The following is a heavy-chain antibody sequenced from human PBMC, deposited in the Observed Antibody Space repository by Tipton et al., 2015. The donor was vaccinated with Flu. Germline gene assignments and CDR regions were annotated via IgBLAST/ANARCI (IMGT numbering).Heavy chain of an antibody. D-gene: IGHD6-6*01. CDR3: ARHQSSSLLPFDY. CDR1: GDSIGSRYY. CDR2: THRTGNT. J-gene: IGHJ4*02. V-gene: IGHV4-38-2*01. Sequence: TLSLTCSVSGDSIGSRYYWGWIRQPPGKGLEWIGNTHRTGNTYHNPSLKGRVTITVDTSKNQFSLRLTSVTAADAAVYYCARHQSSSLLPFDYWGQGTLVTVSS.